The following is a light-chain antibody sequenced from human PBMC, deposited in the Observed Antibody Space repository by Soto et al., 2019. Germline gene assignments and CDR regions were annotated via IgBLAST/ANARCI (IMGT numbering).Light chain of an antibody. Sequence: IVMTQSPATLSVSPGERVTLSCRASQNINSNLAWYQHKPGQAPRLLMFRASIRATGFPARFSGSGSGTDFTLTISSLELVDFAVYYCQQRTNWPPTFGQGTRLEIK. CDR2: RAS. V-gene: IGKV3-15*01. CDR3: QQRTNWPPT. CDR1: QNINSN. J-gene: IGKJ5*01.